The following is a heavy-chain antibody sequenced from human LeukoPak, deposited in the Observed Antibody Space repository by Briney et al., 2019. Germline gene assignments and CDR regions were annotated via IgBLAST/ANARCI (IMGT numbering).Heavy chain of an antibody. CDR3: ARHQRDMTIIDY. CDR1: GGSISSYY. J-gene: IGHJ4*02. V-gene: IGHV4-4*09. Sequence: SETLSLTCTVSGGSISSYYWSWVRQPPGKGLEWIGYIYTGGSTNYNPSLKSRVTISVDTSKNQFSLKLSSVTAADTAVYYCARHQRDMTIIDYWGQGTLVTVSS. D-gene: IGHD4/OR15-4a*01. CDR2: IYTGGST.